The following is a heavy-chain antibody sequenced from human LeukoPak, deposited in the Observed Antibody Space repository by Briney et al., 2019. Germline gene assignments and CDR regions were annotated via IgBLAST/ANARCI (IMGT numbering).Heavy chain of an antibody. V-gene: IGHV3-7*01. CDR3: ARGQD. CDR2: INQDGSEK. Sequence: GGSLRLSCAASRFTFSSPWMSWVRQAPGKGLEWVANINQDGSEKYYVDPVKGRLTISRDNAKNSLYLQMNSLRAEDTAVYYCARGQDWGQGTLVTVSS. CDR1: RFTFSSPW. J-gene: IGHJ4*02.